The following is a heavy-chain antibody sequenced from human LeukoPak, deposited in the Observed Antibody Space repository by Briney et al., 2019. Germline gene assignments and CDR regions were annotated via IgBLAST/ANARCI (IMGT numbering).Heavy chain of an antibody. CDR2: ISYDGRNK. D-gene: IGHD3-22*01. J-gene: IGHJ4*02. Sequence: PGGSLRLSCAASGFTFSSYGMHWVRQAPGKGLEWVAVISYDGRNKYYADSVKGRFIISRDNSKNTLYLQMNSLRAEDTAVYYCAKGGSYYDSRLDYWGQGTLVTVSS. CDR3: AKGGSYYDSRLDY. V-gene: IGHV3-30*18. CDR1: GFTFSSYG.